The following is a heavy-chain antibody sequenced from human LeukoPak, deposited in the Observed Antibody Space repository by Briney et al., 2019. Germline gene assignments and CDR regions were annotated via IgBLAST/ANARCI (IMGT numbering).Heavy chain of an antibody. V-gene: IGHV1-8*02. J-gene: IGHJ3*02. Sequence: ASVKVSCKASGYTFTSYDINWVRQATGQGLEWMGWKNPNSGNTGYAQKFQGRVTMTRDTSISTAYMELSRLRSDDTAVYYCARLRGYIMRGAFDIWGQGTMVTVSS. CDR3: ARLRGYIMRGAFDI. CDR1: GYTFTSYD. D-gene: IGHD3-10*01. CDR2: KNPNSGNT.